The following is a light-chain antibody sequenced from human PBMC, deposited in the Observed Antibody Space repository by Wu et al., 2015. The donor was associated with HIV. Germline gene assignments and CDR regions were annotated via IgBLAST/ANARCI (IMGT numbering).Light chain of an antibody. CDR1: QSVSSSY. J-gene: IGKJ2*04. CDR3: QQYGSSPPGS. CDR2: GAS. Sequence: EIVLTQSPGTLSLSPGERATLSCRASQSVSSSYLAWYQQKPGQAPRLLIYGASSRATGIPDRFSGSGSGTDFTLTISRLEPEDFAVYYCQQYGSSPPGSFGQGPSWRSN. V-gene: IGKV3-20*01.